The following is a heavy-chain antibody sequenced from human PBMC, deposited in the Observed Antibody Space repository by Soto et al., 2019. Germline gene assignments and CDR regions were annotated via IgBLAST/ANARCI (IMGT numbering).Heavy chain of an antibody. CDR1: GFSVSARGVG. Sequence: SGPRGEPTQTLTLTCALSGFSVSARGVGVGWIRQPPGKALEWLAIIYWNDDKLYRPSLQSRLTITKDTSKNQVVLTMTNMDPVDTATYYCAHSPWGAAPDYWGQGTPVTVS. D-gene: IGHD3-16*01. CDR2: IYWNDDK. V-gene: IGHV2-5*01. J-gene: IGHJ4*02. CDR3: AHSPWGAAPDY.